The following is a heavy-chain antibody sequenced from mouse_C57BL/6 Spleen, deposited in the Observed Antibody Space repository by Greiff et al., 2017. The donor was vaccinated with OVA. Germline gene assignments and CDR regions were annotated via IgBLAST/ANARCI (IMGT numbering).Heavy chain of an antibody. CDR2: IDPSDSYT. Sequence: QVQLQQPGAELVKPGASVKLSCKASGYTFTSYWMQWVKQRPGQGLEWIGEIDPSDSYTNYNQKFKGKATLTVDTSSSTAYMQLSSLTSEDSAVYYCARANDGNYYAMDYWGQGTSVTVSS. CDR1: GYTFTSYW. D-gene: IGHD2-1*01. J-gene: IGHJ4*01. V-gene: IGHV1-50*01. CDR3: ARANDGNYYAMDY.